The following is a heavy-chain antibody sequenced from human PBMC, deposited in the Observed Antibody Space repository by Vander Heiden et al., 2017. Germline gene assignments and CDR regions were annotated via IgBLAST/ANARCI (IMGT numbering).Heavy chain of an antibody. V-gene: IGHV4-4*07. CDR3: ARAREYGDYCDY. J-gene: IGHJ4*02. D-gene: IGHD2-8*01. Sequence: QVQLQESGPGLVRPSETLSPSCRVYGGSMSGYYWVWIRQPAGKGLEWIGRIFASGETRYNPSLKSRVTMSVDRPKKQFSLELNSVTAADTGVYFCARAREYGDYCDYWGQGTLVAVSS. CDR2: IFASGET. CDR1: GGSMSGYY.